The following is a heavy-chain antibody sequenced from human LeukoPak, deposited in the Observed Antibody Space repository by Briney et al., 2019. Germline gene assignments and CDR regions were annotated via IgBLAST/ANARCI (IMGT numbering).Heavy chain of an antibody. CDR2: TYYRSKWYN. J-gene: IGHJ5*02. D-gene: IGHD4-23*01. CDR1: GDSVSSNSAA. Sequence: SQTLSLTCAISGDSVSSNSAAWNWIRQSPSRGLEWLGRTYYRSKWYNDYAVSVKSRITINPDTSKNQFSLQLNSVAPEDTAVYYCARSIPYGGNSGFDPWGQGTLVTVSS. V-gene: IGHV6-1*01. CDR3: ARSIPYGGNSGFDP.